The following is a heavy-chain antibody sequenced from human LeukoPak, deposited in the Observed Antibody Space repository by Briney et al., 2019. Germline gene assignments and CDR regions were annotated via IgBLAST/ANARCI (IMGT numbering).Heavy chain of an antibody. CDR1: GGSISSYY. V-gene: IGHV4-59*12. CDR2: TYYSGRT. D-gene: IGHD6-13*01. Sequence: SETLSLTCTVSGGSISSYYWSWIPQPPGKGREWSGYTYYSGRTNYTPSLKTRVTISVDTSKNQFSLKLSSVTAADTAVYYCARVNEDLSTGTLGAAGPRAFDIWGQGTMVTVSS. CDR3: ARVNEDLSTGTLGAAGPRAFDI. J-gene: IGHJ3*02.